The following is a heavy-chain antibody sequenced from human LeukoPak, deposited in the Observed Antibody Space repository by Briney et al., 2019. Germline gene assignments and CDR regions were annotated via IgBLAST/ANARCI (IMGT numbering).Heavy chain of an antibody. Sequence: PSETLSLTCTVSGGSISSYYWSWIRQPPGKGLEWIGYIYYSGSTNYNPSPTSRVTISVATSKTQFSLKLSSVTAADTAVYYCARHRLVGSSQFAPWGQGTLVTVSS. CDR3: ARHRLVGSSQFAP. V-gene: IGHV4-59*08. CDR2: IYYSGST. CDR1: GGSISSYY. D-gene: IGHD1-26*01. J-gene: IGHJ5*02.